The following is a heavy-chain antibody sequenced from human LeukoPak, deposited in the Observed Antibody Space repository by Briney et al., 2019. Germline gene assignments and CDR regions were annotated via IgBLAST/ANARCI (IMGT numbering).Heavy chain of an antibody. CDR2: INPNSGGT. V-gene: IGHV1-2*02. CDR1: GYTFTDYY. D-gene: IGHD3-10*01. Sequence: GASVKVSCKASGYTFTDYYIHWVRQAPGQGLEWMGWINPNSGGTNYAQKFQGRVTMTRDASISTAYMELSSLRSDDTALYYCARRGSGNYYNVYYFDYWSQGTLVTVSS. J-gene: IGHJ4*02. CDR3: ARRGSGNYYNVYYFDY.